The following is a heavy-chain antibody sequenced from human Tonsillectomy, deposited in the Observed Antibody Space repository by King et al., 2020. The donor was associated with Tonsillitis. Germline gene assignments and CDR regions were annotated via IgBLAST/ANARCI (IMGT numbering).Heavy chain of an antibody. D-gene: IGHD6-13*01. V-gene: IGHV1-8*01. Sequence: QLVQSGAEVKKPGASVKVSCKASGYTFTSYDINWVRQATGQGLEWMGWMNPNSGNTGYAQKFQGRVTMTRNTSLSTAYMELSSLRSEDTAVYSCARGESQDKHSTGSSEVGRGAGGVWDWAGGGGGGGGGGDGSSWRGPNWFDPWGQGTLVTVSS. CDR1: GYTFTSYD. CDR2: MNPNSGNT. CDR3: ARGESQDKHSTGSSEVGRGAGGVWDWAGGGGGGGGGGDGSSWRGPNWFDP. J-gene: IGHJ5*02.